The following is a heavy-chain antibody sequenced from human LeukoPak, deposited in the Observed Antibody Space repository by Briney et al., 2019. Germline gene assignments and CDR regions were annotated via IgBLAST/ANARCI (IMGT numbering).Heavy chain of an antibody. V-gene: IGHV5-51*01. J-gene: IGHJ4*02. CDR2: IYPGDSDT. D-gene: IGHD3-22*01. Sequence: GESLKISCKGSGYSFTSYWIGWVRQMPGKGLEWMGIIYPGDSDTRYSPSVQGQVTISADKSISTAYLQWSSLKASDTAMYYCARLGSDYYDSSGYYYELGYWGQGTLVTVSS. CDR3: ARLGSDYYDSSGYYYELGY. CDR1: GYSFTSYW.